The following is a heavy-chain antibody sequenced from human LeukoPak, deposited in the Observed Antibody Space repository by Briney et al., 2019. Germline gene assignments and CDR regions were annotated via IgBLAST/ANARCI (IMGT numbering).Heavy chain of an antibody. V-gene: IGHV6-1*01. CDR1: GDSVSSNNAA. Sequence: SQTLSLTCAISGDSVSSNNAAWNWIRQSPSRGLEWLGRTYYRSRWYNDYAVSVKSRITINPDTSKNQFSLQLNSVTPEDTAVYFCARDQIASAGPNDYWGQGTLVTVSS. CDR2: TYYRSRWYN. D-gene: IGHD6-13*01. CDR3: ARDQIASAGPNDY. J-gene: IGHJ4*02.